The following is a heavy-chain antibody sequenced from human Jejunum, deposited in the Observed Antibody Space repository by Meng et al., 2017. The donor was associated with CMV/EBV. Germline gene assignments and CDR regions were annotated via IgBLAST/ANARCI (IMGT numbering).Heavy chain of an antibody. Sequence: QVQSRESVPGRGKPSWTLSLTCTVSGDSITGYYYNWLRQPAGKGLEWIGRVYTSGSTNYSPSLKSRVTMSVDTSMKQLSLKLTSVTAADTAVYYCARASNSAGWYGFNYWGQGTLVTVSS. CDR2: VYTSGST. V-gene: IGHV4-4*07. D-gene: IGHD6-19*01. J-gene: IGHJ4*02. CDR3: ARASNSAGWYGFNY. CDR1: GDSITGYY.